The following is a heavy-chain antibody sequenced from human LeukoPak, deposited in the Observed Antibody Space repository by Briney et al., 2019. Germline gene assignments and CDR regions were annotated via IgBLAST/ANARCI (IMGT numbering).Heavy chain of an antibody. CDR2: ISYDGSIK. Sequence: RGSLRLSCAAPGFTFSSYGMYWVRQAPGKGLGRVAVISYDGSIKYYADSVKGRFTTSRDNSKNTLYLQMNSLRAENTGVYYSAKDLGMTTALWGQGTLVTVSS. CDR3: AKDLGMTTAL. CDR1: GFTFSSYG. V-gene: IGHV3-30*18. D-gene: IGHD4-11*01. J-gene: IGHJ4*02.